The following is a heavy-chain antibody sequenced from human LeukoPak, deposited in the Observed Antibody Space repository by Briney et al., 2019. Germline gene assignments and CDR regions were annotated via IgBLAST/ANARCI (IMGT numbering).Heavy chain of an antibody. D-gene: IGHD2-15*01. CDR1: GYTFTGYY. V-gene: IGHV1-2*02. CDR2: INPNSGGT. CDR3: ARQFIHCSGGSCHTHWFDP. Sequence: ASVKVSCKASGYTFTGYYMHWVRQAPGQGLEWMGWINPNSGGTNYAQKFQGRVTMTRDTSISTAYMELSRLRSDDTAAYYCARQFIHCSGGSCHTHWFDPWGQGTLVTVSS. J-gene: IGHJ5*02.